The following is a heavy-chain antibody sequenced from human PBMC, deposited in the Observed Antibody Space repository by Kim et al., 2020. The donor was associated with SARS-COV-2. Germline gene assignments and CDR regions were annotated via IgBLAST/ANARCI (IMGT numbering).Heavy chain of an antibody. V-gene: IGHV4-4*02. J-gene: IGHJ4*02. CDR1: GGSISSSNW. CDR3: ARSRGGYSGYDH. Sequence: SETLSLTCAVSGGSISSSNWWSWVRQPPGTGLEWIGEIYHSGSTNYNPSLKSRVTISVDKSKNQFPLKLSSVTAADTAVYYCARSRGGYSGYDHWGQGTRVTVSS. D-gene: IGHD5-12*01. CDR2: IYHSGST.